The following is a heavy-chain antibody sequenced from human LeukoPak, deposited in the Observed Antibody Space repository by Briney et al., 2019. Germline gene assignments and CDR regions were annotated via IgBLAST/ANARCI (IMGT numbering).Heavy chain of an antibody. D-gene: IGHD3-16*01. CDR3: ASLGY. CDR1: GFTFSSYA. Sequence: PGRSLRLSCAASGFTFSSYAMHWVRQAPGKGLEWLANIKQDGSEKYYVDSVKGRFTISRDNTKNSLYLQMNSLRVEDTALYYCASLGYWGQGTLVTVSS. J-gene: IGHJ4*02. CDR2: IKQDGSEK. V-gene: IGHV3-7*01.